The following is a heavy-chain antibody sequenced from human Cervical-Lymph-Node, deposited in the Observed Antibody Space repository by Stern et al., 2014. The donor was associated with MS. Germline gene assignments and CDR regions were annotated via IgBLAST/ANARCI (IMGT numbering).Heavy chain of an antibody. Sequence: QVQLVESGPGLVKPSQTLSLSCTVSGAPVNSGGYYWTWLRQVPGQGLEWIGYIHHRGATFYNPPLKSRVTISVDTSENQVSLMLSSVTAADTAVYYCAAIGPLMEGAAFDIWGQGTLVTVSS. CDR3: AAIGPLMEGAAFDI. CDR1: GAPVNSGGYY. J-gene: IGHJ3*02. V-gene: IGHV4-31*03. CDR2: IHHRGAT. D-gene: IGHD3-16*01.